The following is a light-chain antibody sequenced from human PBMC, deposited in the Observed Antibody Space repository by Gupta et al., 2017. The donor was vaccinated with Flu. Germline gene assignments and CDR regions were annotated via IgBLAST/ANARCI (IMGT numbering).Light chain of an antibody. CDR2: GAS. CDR1: QSVSSK. J-gene: IGKJ2*01. Sequence: PATLSVSPGERATLSCRASQSVSSKIAWYQQKPGQAPRLLIYGASTRATGIPARFSGSGSGTDFTLTIGSVQSEDFAVYFCQHYSNWPNTFGQGTKLEIK. CDR3: QHYSNWPNT. V-gene: IGKV3-15*01.